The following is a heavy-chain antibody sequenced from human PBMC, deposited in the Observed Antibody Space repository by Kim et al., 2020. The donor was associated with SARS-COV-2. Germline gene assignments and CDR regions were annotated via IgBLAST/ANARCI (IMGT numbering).Heavy chain of an antibody. CDR3: AKSGQLDY. D-gene: IGHD5-12*01. J-gene: IGHJ4*02. V-gene: IGHV3-23*01. Sequence: GGSLRLSCAASGFTFSNSPMSWVRQAPGKGLEWVSTIAGRGATKYYPGSVKGRFTISRDNSKNTLYLQMNNLRAEDTAVYFCAKSGQLDYWGQGTLVTVSS. CDR1: GFTFSNSP. CDR2: IAGRGATK.